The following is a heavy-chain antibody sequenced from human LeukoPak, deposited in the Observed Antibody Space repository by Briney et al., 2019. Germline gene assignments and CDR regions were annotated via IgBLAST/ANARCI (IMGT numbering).Heavy chain of an antibody. J-gene: IGHJ4*02. D-gene: IGHD4-17*01. CDR1: GFPFSSYA. CDR3: AKGDYGDFTVFDY. CDR2: ISGSGGST. V-gene: IGHV3-23*01. Sequence: HSGGSLRLSCAASGFPFSSYAMSWVRQAPGKGLEWVSAISGSGGSTYYPASVKGRFTISRDNAKNTLYLQMNSLRADDTAVYYCAKGDYGDFTVFDYWGQGTLVTVSS.